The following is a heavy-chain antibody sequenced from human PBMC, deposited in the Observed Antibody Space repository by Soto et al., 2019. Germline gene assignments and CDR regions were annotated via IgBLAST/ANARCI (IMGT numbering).Heavy chain of an antibody. J-gene: IGHJ6*01. V-gene: IGHV1-3*05. CDR2: INAGNGNT. CDR3: AMTYGSCMDV. CDR1: GYTFTSYA. D-gene: IGHD3-10*01. Sequence: QVQLGQSGAEEKKPGASVKVSCKASGYTFTSYAMHWVRHAPGQRLEWMGWINAGNGNTNYSQKFHGSVTITRDPSASTAYMEVSSLRSKDTAVYSGAMTYGSCMDVWGQGTTVTVSS.